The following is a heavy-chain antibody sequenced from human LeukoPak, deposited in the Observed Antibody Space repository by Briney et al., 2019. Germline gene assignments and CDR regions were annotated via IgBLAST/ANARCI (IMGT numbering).Heavy chain of an antibody. CDR3: ARALRKAGTMEQKYPYFDY. Sequence: PGGSLRLSCAASGFTFSSYSMNWVRQAPGKGLEWVSSISSSSSYIYYADSVKGRFTISRDNAKNSLYLQMNSLRAEDTAVYYCARALRKAGTMEQKYPYFDYWGQGTLVTVSS. J-gene: IGHJ4*02. V-gene: IGHV3-21*01. CDR1: GFTFSSYS. CDR2: ISSSSSYI. D-gene: IGHD6-19*01.